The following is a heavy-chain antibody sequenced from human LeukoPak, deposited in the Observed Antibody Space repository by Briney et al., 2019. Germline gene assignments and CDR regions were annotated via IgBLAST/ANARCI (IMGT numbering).Heavy chain of an antibody. CDR1: GGSISIYY. CDR2: IYYSGST. CDR3: AVGTYYYDSSGYSIQH. J-gene: IGHJ1*01. D-gene: IGHD3-22*01. Sequence: SETLSLTCTVSGGSISIYYWSWIRQPPGKGLEWIGYIYYSGSTNYNPSLKSRVTISVDTSKNQFSLKLSSVTAADTAVYYCAVGTYYYDSSGYSIQHWGQGTLVTVSS. V-gene: IGHV4-59*01.